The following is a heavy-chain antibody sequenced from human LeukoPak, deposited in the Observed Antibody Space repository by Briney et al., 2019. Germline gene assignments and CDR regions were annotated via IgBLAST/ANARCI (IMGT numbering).Heavy chain of an antibody. CDR2: TSGSGGST. CDR1: GFTFSSYA. CDR3: AKLGTEWLFLLDY. Sequence: GGSLRLSCAASGFTFSSYAMSWVRQAPGKGLEWVSATSGSGGSTSYADSVKGRFTISRDNSKNTLYLQMNSLRAEDTAVYYCAKLGTEWLFLLDYWGQGTLVTVSS. J-gene: IGHJ4*02. V-gene: IGHV3-23*01. D-gene: IGHD3-22*01.